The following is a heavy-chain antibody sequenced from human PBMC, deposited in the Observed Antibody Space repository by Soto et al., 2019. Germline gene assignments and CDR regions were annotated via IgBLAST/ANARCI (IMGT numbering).Heavy chain of an antibody. CDR3: TYYDSSGDYFDY. Sequence: SETLSLTCTVSGGSISGYYWSWIRQPPGKGLEWIGEINHSGSTNYNPSLKSRVTISVDTSKNQFSLKLSSVTAADTAVYYCTYYDSSGDYFDYWGQGTLVTVSS. CDR2: INHSGST. J-gene: IGHJ4*02. V-gene: IGHV4-34*01. D-gene: IGHD3-22*01. CDR1: GGSISGYY.